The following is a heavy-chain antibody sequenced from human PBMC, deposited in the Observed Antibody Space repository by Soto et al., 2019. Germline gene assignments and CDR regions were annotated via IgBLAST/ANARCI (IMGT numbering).Heavy chain of an antibody. D-gene: IGHD5-12*01. V-gene: IGHV3-21*01. J-gene: IGHJ4*01. CDR2: ISPSGSYI. Sequence: EVQLVESGGGLVKPGGSLRLSCAASGFTFTDYSVNWVRQAPGKGLEWVSSISPSGSYIYYTDSVKGRFTISRDNPKNSVYLQMNSLRAEDTAVYYCARDKGYSGYGNFDYWGHGTLVTVSS. CDR1: GFTFTDYS. CDR3: ARDKGYSGYGNFDY.